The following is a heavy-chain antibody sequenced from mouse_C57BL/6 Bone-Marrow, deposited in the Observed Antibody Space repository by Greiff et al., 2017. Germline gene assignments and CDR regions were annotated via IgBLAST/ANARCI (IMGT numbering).Heavy chain of an antibody. V-gene: IGHV1-47*01. J-gene: IGHJ2*01. CDR1: GYTFTTYP. D-gene: IGHD5-1*01. CDR3: ARSSTFFYYLDY. Sequence: VQGVESGAELVKPGASVKMSCTASGYTFTTYPIEWMKQNHGKSLEWIGNFHPYNDDTKYHAKFKGKATLPVDNTSNTVYWELSRVTSDDSAVYYCARSSTFFYYLDYWGQGTTLTVSS. CDR2: FHPYNDDT.